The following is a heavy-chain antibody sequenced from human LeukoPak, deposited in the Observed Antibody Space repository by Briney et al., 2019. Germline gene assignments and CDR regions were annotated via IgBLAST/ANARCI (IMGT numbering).Heavy chain of an antibody. Sequence: GGSLRLSCAASGFTFSSYWMHWVRQAPGKGLVWVSRINSDGSSTSYADSVKGRFTISRDNSKNTLYLQMNSLRDEDTALYYCARGAATAGPHFDYWGQGTLVTVSS. CDR1: GFTFSSYW. CDR3: ARGAATAGPHFDY. V-gene: IGHV3-74*01. CDR2: INSDGSST. J-gene: IGHJ4*02. D-gene: IGHD6-13*01.